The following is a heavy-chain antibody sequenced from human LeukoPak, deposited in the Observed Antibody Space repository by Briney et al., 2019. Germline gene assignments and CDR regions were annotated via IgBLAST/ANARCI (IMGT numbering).Heavy chain of an antibody. V-gene: IGHV4-4*07. J-gene: IGHJ4*02. CDR3: ARVFGDDSSGYSFDY. Sequence: PSETLSLTCSVSGGSISGYYWSWIRQPVGKGLEWIGRFSPSGSTNDNPSLSSRVTMSADTSKNQFSLKLSSVTAADTAVYYCARVFGDDSSGYSFDYWGQGTLVTVSS. CDR2: FSPSGST. D-gene: IGHD3-22*01. CDR1: GGSISGYY.